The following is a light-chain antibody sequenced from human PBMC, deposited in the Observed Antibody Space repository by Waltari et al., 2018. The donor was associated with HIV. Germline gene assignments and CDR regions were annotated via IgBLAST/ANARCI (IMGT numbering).Light chain of an antibody. Sequence: QSALTQPPSASGSLGQSVTISCTGSSSDFGAYDSASWFQQHPRRAPKLLLYEVTRRPSTVSDRFSGSRSGSTAFLTVAGLQPDDEATYFCSSYGDSLRVLFGGGTNVTVL. V-gene: IGLV2-8*01. CDR2: EVT. CDR3: SSYGDSLRVL. J-gene: IGLJ3*02. CDR1: SSDFGAYDS.